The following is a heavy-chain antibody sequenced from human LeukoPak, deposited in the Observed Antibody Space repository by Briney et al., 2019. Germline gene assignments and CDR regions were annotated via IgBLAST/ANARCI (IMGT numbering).Heavy chain of an antibody. Sequence: PGGSLRLSCAASGFTFSSYWMSWVRQAPGKGLEWVANIKQDGSEKYYVDSVKGRFPISRDNAKNSLYLQMNSLRAEDTAVYYSARDLFDSSGNNDAFDIWGQGTMVTVSS. CDR2: IKQDGSEK. J-gene: IGHJ3*02. D-gene: IGHD3-22*01. V-gene: IGHV3-7*03. CDR1: GFTFSSYW. CDR3: ARDLFDSSGNNDAFDI.